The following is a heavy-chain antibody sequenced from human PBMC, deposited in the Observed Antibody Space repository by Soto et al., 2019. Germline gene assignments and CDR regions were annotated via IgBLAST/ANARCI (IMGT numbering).Heavy chain of an antibody. CDR2: ISYDGSNK. CDR1: GFTFSSYA. CDR3: ARDMKISMIVVVITPGFDS. Sequence: GGSLRLSCAASGFTFSSYAMHWVRQAPGKGLEWVAVISYDGSNKYYADSVKGRFTISRDNSKNTLYLQMNSLRAEDTAVYYCARDMKISMIVVVITPGFDSWGQGTLVTVSS. V-gene: IGHV3-30-3*01. J-gene: IGHJ4*02. D-gene: IGHD3-22*01.